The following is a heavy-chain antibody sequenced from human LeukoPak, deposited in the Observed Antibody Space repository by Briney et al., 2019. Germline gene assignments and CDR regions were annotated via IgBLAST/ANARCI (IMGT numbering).Heavy chain of an antibody. Sequence: GGSLRLSCAASGFTFSSYEMNWVRQAPGKGLEWVSYISSSGSTIYYADSVKGRFTISRDNSKNTLYLQMNSLRAEDTAVYYCARDKPHRAAGHQDYSGQGTLVTVSS. CDR2: ISSSGSTI. CDR1: GFTFSSYE. D-gene: IGHD6-13*01. CDR3: ARDKPHRAAGHQDY. V-gene: IGHV3-48*03. J-gene: IGHJ4*02.